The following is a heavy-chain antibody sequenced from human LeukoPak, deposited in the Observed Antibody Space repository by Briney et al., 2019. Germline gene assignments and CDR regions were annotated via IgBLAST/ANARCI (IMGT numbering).Heavy chain of an antibody. V-gene: IGHV3-23*01. Sequence: PGGSLRLSCAASGFTFSSYAMSWVRQAPGKGLEWVSAISGSGGSTYYADSVKGRFIISRDNARNSMSLQMDSLRVDDTAVYYCARLSGESTIYDYWGQGTLVTVSS. D-gene: IGHD5/OR15-5a*01. CDR2: ISGSGGST. J-gene: IGHJ4*02. CDR1: GFTFSSYA. CDR3: ARLSGESTIYDY.